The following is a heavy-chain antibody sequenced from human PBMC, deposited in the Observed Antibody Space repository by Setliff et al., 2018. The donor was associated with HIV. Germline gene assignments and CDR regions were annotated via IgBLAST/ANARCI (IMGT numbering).Heavy chain of an antibody. D-gene: IGHD5-18*01. CDR1: GGTFGIYG. Sequence: GASVKVSCKASGGTFGIYGISWVRQAPGQGLEWMGGTIPMFGTANYAQKFQGRVTITTDESTSTVYMELRSLRSEDTAVYFCARGWSEDTSMVQVEYFEHWGQGTLVTVSS. CDR3: ARGWSEDTSMVQVEYFEH. J-gene: IGHJ1*01. V-gene: IGHV1-69*05. CDR2: TIPMFGTA.